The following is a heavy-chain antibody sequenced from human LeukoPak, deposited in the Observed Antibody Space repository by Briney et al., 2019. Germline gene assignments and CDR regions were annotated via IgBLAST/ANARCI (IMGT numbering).Heavy chain of an antibody. V-gene: IGHV1-18*01. Sequence: ASVKVSCKASGGTFSSYAISWVRQAPGQGLEWMGWISPYNGNTNYAQKLQGRVTMTTDTSTSTAYMELRSLRSDDTAVYYCARDGGYCSVTNCYSAWFDPWGQGTLVTVSS. CDR1: GGTFSSYA. J-gene: IGHJ5*02. CDR3: ARDGGYCSVTNCYSAWFDP. CDR2: ISPYNGNT. D-gene: IGHD2-15*01.